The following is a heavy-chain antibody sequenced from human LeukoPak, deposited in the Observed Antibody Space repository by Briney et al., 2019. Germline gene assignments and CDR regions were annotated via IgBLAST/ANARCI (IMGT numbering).Heavy chain of an antibody. CDR3: ARFSGIYFDY. V-gene: IGHV1-69*06. CDR1: GGTFSSYA. J-gene: IGHJ4*02. D-gene: IGHD3-10*01. CDR2: VIPIFGTA. Sequence: APVKVSCKASGGTFSSYAISWVRQAPGQGLEWMGGVIPIFGTANYAQKFQGRVTITADKSTSTAYMELSSLRSEDTAVYYCARFSGIYFDYWGQGTLVTVSS.